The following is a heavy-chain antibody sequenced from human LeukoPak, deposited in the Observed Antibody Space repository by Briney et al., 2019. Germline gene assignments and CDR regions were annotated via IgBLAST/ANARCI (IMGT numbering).Heavy chain of an antibody. J-gene: IGHJ3*02. CDR1: GFTFDDYA. D-gene: IGHD3-10*01. CDR3: AKDLSSVFDALNI. CDR2: ISGDGATT. Sequence: GGSLRLSCAASGFTFDDYAMHWVRQAPGKGLEWVSLISGDGATTYYVASVKGRFTISRDNKKNVLYLQMNNLETEDTALFYCAKDLSSVFDALNIWGQGTLVTVSS. V-gene: IGHV3-43*02.